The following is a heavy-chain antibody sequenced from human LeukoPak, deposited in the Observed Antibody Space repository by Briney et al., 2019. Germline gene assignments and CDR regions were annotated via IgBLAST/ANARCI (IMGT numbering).Heavy chain of an antibody. D-gene: IGHD1-26*01. Sequence: ASVKVSCKASGYTFTGYYMHWVRQAPGQGLEWMGWINPNSGGTNYAQKFQGRVTMTRDTSISTAYMELSRLRSDDTAVYYCARKCWGATTRLYYFDYWGQGTLVTVSS. V-gene: IGHV1-2*02. CDR2: INPNSGGT. J-gene: IGHJ4*02. CDR1: GYTFTGYY. CDR3: ARKCWGATTRLYYFDY.